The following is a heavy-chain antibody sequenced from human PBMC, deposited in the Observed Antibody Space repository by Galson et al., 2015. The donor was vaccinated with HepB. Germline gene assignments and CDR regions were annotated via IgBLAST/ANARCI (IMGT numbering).Heavy chain of an antibody. CDR1: GYTFTSYD. CDR3: ARIPGYCSGGSCSLFDY. V-gene: IGHV1-8*01. D-gene: IGHD2-15*01. J-gene: IGHJ4*02. CDR2: MNPNSGNT. Sequence: SVKVSCKASGYTFTSYDINWVRQATGQGLEWMGWMNPNSGNTGYAQKFQGRVTMTRDTSINTAYMELSRLRSDDTAVYYCARIPGYCSGGSCSLFDYWGQGTLVTVSS.